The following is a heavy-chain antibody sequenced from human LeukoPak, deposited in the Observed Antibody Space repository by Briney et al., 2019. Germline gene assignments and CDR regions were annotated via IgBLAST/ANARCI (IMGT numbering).Heavy chain of an antibody. CDR3: ARETASFDILTGYSND. CDR1: GGTFSSYA. D-gene: IGHD3-9*01. J-gene: IGHJ4*02. CDR2: IIPIFGTA. V-gene: IGHV1-69*13. Sequence: SVKVSCKASGGTFSSYAISWVRQAPGHGLEWMGGIIPIFGTANYAKKFQGRVTITADESTSTAYMELSSLRSEDTAVYYCARETASFDILTGYSNDWGQGTLVTVPS.